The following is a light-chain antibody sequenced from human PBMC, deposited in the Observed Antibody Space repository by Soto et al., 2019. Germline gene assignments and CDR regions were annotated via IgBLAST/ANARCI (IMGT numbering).Light chain of an antibody. V-gene: IGLV3-21*04. CDR3: QVWDSSTDHVV. J-gene: IGLJ2*01. CDR1: NIGSKS. CDR2: YDN. Sequence: SYELTQPPSESVAPGETARITCGGNNIGSKSVHWYQQRPGQAPVLVIYYDNDRPSGIPERFSGSNSGDTATLTISRVEAGDEADYYCQVWDSSTDHVVFGGGTKLTVL.